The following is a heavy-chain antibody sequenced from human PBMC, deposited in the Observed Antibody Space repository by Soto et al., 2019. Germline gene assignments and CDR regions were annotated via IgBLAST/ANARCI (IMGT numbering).Heavy chain of an antibody. Sequence: PSETLSLTCAVYGGSFSGYYWSWIRQPPGKGLEWIGEINHSGSTNYNPSLKSRVTISVDTSKNQFSLKLSSVTAADTAVYYCARGRSGGSCYLDYWRQGTLVTVSS. D-gene: IGHD2-15*01. J-gene: IGHJ4*02. CDR3: ARGRSGGSCYLDY. V-gene: IGHV4-34*01. CDR2: INHSGST. CDR1: GGSFSGYY.